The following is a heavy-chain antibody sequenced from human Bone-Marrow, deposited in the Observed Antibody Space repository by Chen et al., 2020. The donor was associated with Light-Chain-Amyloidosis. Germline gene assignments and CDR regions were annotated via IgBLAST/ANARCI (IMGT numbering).Heavy chain of an antibody. CDR3: SRNSALDY. J-gene: IGHJ4*02. CDR1: GCTFSRFG. Sequence: QVQLVESGGGVVQPGRSLRLPCAAAGCTFSRFGMHWVRQAPGKGLEWVAVIWFDGTIKVFADSVKGRFTISRDNSKNTLYLQMNSLRVEDTAVYYCSRNSALDYWGQGVLVTVSS. V-gene: IGHV3-33*01. CDR2: IWFDGTIK.